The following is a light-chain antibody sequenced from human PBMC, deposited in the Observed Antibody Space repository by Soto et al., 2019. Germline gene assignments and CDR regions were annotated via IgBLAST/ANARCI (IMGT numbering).Light chain of an antibody. CDR1: QSISSG. CDR3: QQYNSYSST. Sequence: DIQMPQSPSTLSASVGDRVTITCRACQSISSGLAWYQQKPGKAPKLLIYDASSLESGVPSRFSGSGSGTEFTLTITSLQTDDFATYYCQQYNSYSSTFGQGTKVDIQ. J-gene: IGKJ1*01. V-gene: IGKV1-5*01. CDR2: DAS.